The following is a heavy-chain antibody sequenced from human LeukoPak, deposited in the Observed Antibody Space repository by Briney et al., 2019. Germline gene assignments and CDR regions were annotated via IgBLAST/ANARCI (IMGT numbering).Heavy chain of an antibody. D-gene: IGHD3-10*01. CDR3: ARDRPRYYGSGSYWADY. V-gene: IGHV3-33*01. CDR2: IWYDGSNK. CDR1: GFTFSSYG. Sequence: GGSLRLSCAASGFTFSSYGMHWVRQAPGQGLEWVAVIWYDGSNKYYADFVKGRFTISRDNSKNTLYLQMNSLRAEDTAVYYCARDRPRYYGSGSYWADYWGQGTLVTVSS. J-gene: IGHJ4*02.